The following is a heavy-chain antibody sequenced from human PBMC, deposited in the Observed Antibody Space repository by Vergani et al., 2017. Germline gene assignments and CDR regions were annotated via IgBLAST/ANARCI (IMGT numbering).Heavy chain of an antibody. CDR3: AAVGRGYSSVVDY. CDR2: ISSSSSYI. V-gene: IGHV3-21*01. J-gene: IGHJ4*02. D-gene: IGHD6-19*01. CDR1: GFTFSSYS. Sequence: EVQLVESGGGLVKPGGSLRLSCAASGFTFSSYSMNWVRQAPGKGLEWVSSISSSSSYIYYADSVKGRFTISRDNAKNSLYLQMNSLRAEDTAVYYCAAVGRGYSSVVDYWGQGTLVTVSS.